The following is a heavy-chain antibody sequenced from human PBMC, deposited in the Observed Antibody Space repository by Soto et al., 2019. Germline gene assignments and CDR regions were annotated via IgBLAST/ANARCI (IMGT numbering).Heavy chain of an antibody. CDR2: IIPIFGTA. CDR3: SRGDSSSYYFDY. D-gene: IGHD6-6*01. Sequence: QVQLVQSGAEVKKPGSSVKVSCKASGGTFSSCAISWVRQAPGQGLEWMGGIIPIFGTANYARKFQGRVTITADESTSTAYMELSSLRSEDTAVYYCSRGDSSSYYFDYWGQGTLVTVSS. CDR1: GGTFSSCA. V-gene: IGHV1-69*01. J-gene: IGHJ4*02.